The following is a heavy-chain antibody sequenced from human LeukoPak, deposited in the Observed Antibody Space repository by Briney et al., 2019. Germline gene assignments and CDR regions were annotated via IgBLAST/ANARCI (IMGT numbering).Heavy chain of an antibody. CDR2: INHSGST. J-gene: IGHJ4*02. CDR1: GGCFSGYY. CDR3: ARAMDYDFWSGYPRGYFDY. Sequence: PSETLSLTCAVYGGCFSGYYWSWIRQPPGKGLEWIREINHSGSTNYNPSLKSRVTISVDTSKNQFSLKLSSVTAADTAVYYCARAMDYDFWSGYPRGYFDYWGQGTLVTVSS. D-gene: IGHD3-3*01. V-gene: IGHV4-34*01.